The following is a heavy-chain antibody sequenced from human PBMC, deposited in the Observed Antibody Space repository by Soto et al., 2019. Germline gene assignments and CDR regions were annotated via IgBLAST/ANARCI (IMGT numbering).Heavy chain of an antibody. CDR3: ARNLHDSSGYYFP. Sequence: GGSLRLSCAASGFTFSSYSMNWVRQAPGKGLEWVSYISSSSSTKYYADSVKGRFTISRDNAKNSLYLQMNSLRDEDTAVYYCARNLHDSSGYYFPWGQGTLVTVSS. CDR2: ISSSSSTK. CDR1: GFTFSSYS. J-gene: IGHJ5*02. D-gene: IGHD3-22*01. V-gene: IGHV3-48*02.